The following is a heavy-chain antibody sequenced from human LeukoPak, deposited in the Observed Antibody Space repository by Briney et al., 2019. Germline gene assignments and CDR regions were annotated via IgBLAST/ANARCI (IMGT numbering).Heavy chain of an antibody. CDR2: INPNSGGT. V-gene: IGHV1-2*02. D-gene: IGHD2-15*01. Sequence: ASVKVSCKASGYTFTGYHIHWVRQAPGQELEWMGWINPNSGGTNYAQKFQGRVTLTRDTSISTAYMELSRLTSDDTAVYYCARDDGVSGYCSGGSCYPIDYWGQGTLVTVSS. J-gene: IGHJ4*02. CDR1: GYTFTGYH. CDR3: ARDDGVSGYCSGGSCYPIDY.